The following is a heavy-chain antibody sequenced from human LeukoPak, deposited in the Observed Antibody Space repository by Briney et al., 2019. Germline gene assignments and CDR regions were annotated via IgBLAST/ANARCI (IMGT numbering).Heavy chain of an antibody. V-gene: IGHV4-59*01. D-gene: IGHD3-22*01. J-gene: IGHJ4*02. CDR1: DDSISSYY. CDR3: ARHRRGSGYYPFEY. CDR2: IYSGGNI. Sequence: PSETLSLTCTVSDDSISSYYWSCVRQPPGKGLEWIGHIYSGGNINYNPPLKSRVTISVDTSKNQLSMKLTSVTAADTAVYYCARHRRGSGYYPFEYWGQGTLVTVSS.